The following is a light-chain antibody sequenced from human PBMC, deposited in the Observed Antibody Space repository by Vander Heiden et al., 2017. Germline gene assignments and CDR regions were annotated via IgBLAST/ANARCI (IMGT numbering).Light chain of an antibody. J-gene: IGLJ3*02. Sequence: QPLLPQPPSASGTPAHRAPISCSGSSSNIGSNTVNWYQQLPGTAPKPLIFINNQRPSGVPDRFSGSKSGTSASQAISGLQSEDEADYYCAAWDDSLNGRVFGGGTKLTVL. V-gene: IGLV1-44*01. CDR2: INN. CDR1: SSNIGSNT. CDR3: AAWDDSLNGRV.